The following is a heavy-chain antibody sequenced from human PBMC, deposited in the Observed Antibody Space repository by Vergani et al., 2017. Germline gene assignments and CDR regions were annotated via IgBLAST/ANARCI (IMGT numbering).Heavy chain of an antibody. CDR2: ISSGGGDI. J-gene: IGHJ1*01. CDR1: GFTFDTYT. Sequence: EVQLLESGEGLVQPGGSRRLSCAGAGFTFDTYTMAYVRQAPGKGLEWVATISSGGGDIFYAVSVKGRFTISRDNSKNTLFLQMNSLKDEDTAVYYCTTAWGLYYLHGEYFQYWGRGTLVSVSS. D-gene: IGHD3-10*01. V-gene: IGHV3-23*01. CDR3: TTAWGLYYLHGEYFQY.